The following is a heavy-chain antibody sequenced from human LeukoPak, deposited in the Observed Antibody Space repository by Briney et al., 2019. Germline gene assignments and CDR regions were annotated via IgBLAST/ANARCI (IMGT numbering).Heavy chain of an antibody. CDR1: GFTFSDHY. J-gene: IGHJ3*02. CDR3: ARADSTDGFDI. D-gene: IGHD3/OR15-3a*01. CDR2: IGSSGTTV. Sequence: GGSLRLSCAASGFTFSDHYMTWIRQAPGKGLEWVSYIGSSGTTVYYADSVKGRFTISRDNANSSLYLEMSSLRADDSAVYYCARADSTDGFDIWGQGTMVTVSS. V-gene: IGHV3-11*04.